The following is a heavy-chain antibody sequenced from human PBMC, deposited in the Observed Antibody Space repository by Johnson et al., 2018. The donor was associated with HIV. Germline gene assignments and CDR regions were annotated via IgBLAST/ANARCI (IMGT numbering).Heavy chain of an antibody. CDR2: IKQDGTEK. Sequence: VQLVESGGGLVQPGGSLRLSCAASGFTFSSYWMNWVRQAPGKGLEWVANIKQDGTEKYYVDSVKGRFTISRDNAKNSLYLQLNSLRAEDTAVYYCARALSRFGVSDAFDVWGQGTMVTVSS. CDR3: ARALSRFGVSDAFDV. V-gene: IGHV3-7*05. CDR1: GFTFSSYW. D-gene: IGHD3-10*01. J-gene: IGHJ3*01.